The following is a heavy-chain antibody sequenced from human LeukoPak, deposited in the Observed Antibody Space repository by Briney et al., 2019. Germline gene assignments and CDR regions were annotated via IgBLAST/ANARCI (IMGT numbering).Heavy chain of an antibody. CDR2: ICYNGDT. J-gene: IGHJ4*02. D-gene: IGHD5-18*01. CDR3: ARVLRAASWRSYDY. V-gene: IGHV4-61*01. CDR1: GGSVSNSLYY. Sequence: SETLSLTCTVSGGSVSNSLYYWSWIRQPPGKGLGWIGYICYNGDTNYNPSLKSRVIISIDTSSNQFSLRLNSMTAADTAVYYCARVLRAASWRSYDYWGQGSLVTVSS.